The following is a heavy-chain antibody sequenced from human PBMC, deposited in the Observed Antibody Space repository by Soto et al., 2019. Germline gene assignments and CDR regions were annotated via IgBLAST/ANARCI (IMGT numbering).Heavy chain of an antibody. CDR3: ARDSITIFWGQADY. D-gene: IGHD3-9*01. J-gene: IGHJ4*02. V-gene: IGHV3-30-3*01. Sequence: QVQLVESGGGVVQPGRSLRLSCAASGFTFSSYAMHWVRQALGKGLEWVAVISYDGSNKYYADSVKGRFTISRDNSKNTLYLQMNSLRAEDTAVYYCARDSITIFWGQADYWGQGTLVTVSS. CDR1: GFTFSSYA. CDR2: ISYDGSNK.